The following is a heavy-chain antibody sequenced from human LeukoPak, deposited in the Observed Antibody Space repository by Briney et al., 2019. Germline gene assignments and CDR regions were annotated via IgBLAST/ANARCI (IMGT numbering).Heavy chain of an antibody. CDR3: ARVPAGDTAPRGQRRYYYYGMDV. V-gene: IGHV4-34*01. CDR1: GGSFSGYY. CDR2: INHSGST. J-gene: IGHJ6*02. D-gene: IGHD5-18*01. Sequence: SETLSLTCAVYGGSFSGYYWSWIRQPPGKGLEWIGEINHSGSTNYNPPLKSRVTISVDTSKNQFSLKLSSVTAADTAVYYCARVPAGDTAPRGQRRYYYYGMDVWGQGTTVTVSS.